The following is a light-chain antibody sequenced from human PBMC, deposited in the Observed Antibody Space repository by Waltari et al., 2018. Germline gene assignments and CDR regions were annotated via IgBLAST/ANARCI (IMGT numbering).Light chain of an antibody. CDR1: QSVSSN. CDR3: QQYNNWPPYT. J-gene: IGKJ2*01. V-gene: IGKV3-15*01. Sequence: EIVMTQSPATLSVSPGERATPPCRASQSVSSNLAWYQQKPGQAPRLLIYGAPTRATGIPARFSGSGSGTEFTLTISSMQSEDFAVYYCQQYNNWPPYTFGQGTKLEIK. CDR2: GAP.